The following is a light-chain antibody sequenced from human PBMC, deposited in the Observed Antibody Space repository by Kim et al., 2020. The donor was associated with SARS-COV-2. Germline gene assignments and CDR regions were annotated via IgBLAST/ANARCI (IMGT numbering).Light chain of an antibody. J-gene: IGLJ3*02. CDR3: SSYVASNGLWV. CDR2: EVS. CDR1: SSDIGAYDY. Sequence: QSALTQPPSASGSPGQSVTISCTGTSSDIGAYDYVSWYQQHPGKAPKFIIYEVSKRPSGVPDRFSGSKSGNTASLTVSGLQAEDEADHYCSSYVASNGLWVFGGGTQLTVL. V-gene: IGLV2-8*01.